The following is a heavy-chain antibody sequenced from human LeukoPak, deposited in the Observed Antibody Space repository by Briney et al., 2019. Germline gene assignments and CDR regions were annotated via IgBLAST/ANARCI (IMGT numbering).Heavy chain of an antibody. V-gene: IGHV4-59*08. CDR2: IYYSGNT. J-gene: IGHJ1*01. CDR3: ATLAVGAGGPEFQH. CDR1: GDSISRFH. Sequence: PWETLSLTCTVSGDSISRFHWSWIRRPPEKRLEWIGYIYYSGNTNYNPSLKSRVTISLDASKNQFSLKLSSVTATDTAVYYCATLAVGAGGPEFQHWGQGSLVTVSS. D-gene: IGHD1-26*01.